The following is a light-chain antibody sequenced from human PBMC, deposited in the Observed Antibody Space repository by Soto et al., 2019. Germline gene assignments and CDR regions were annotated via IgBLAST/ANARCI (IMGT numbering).Light chain of an antibody. CDR3: QQYNSYSWT. J-gene: IGKJ1*01. Sequence: DIQMTQSPPTLSASVGDRVTITFRASQSIANWLAWYQHKPGKAPKPLIYEASSLESGVPSRFSGSGSGTEYTLTINSLQPEDFATYYCQQYNSYSWTFGQGAKV. CDR2: EAS. V-gene: IGKV1-5*01. CDR1: QSIANW.